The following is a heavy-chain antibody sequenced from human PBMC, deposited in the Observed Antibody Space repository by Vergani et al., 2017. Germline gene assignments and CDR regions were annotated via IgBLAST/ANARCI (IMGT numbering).Heavy chain of an antibody. CDR1: GESFSSFY. CDR3: AVRPRVNLVRVEIVTTRTLDY. V-gene: IGHV4-34*02. D-gene: IGHD5-24*01. CDR2: INNDGDT. J-gene: IGHJ4*02. Sequence: QVQLQQWGAGVVKPSGTLSLTCAVFGESFSSFYWSWIRQPPGKGLEWIGEINNDGDTNYNPSLESRVTVSRDTAEKQFSLNLMSVTAADTAMYYCAVRPRVNLVRVEIVTTRTLDYWSQGSMVTVSS.